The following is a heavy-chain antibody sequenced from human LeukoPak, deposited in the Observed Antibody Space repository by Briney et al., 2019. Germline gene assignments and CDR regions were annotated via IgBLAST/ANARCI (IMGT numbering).Heavy chain of an antibody. Sequence: PGGSLRLSCAASGFTFSSYWMSWVRQAPGKGLEWVANIKQDGSEKYYVDSVKGRFTISRDNAKNSLYLQMNSLRAEDTAVYYCARDRWFDGDAFDIWGQGTMVTVSS. CDR1: GFTFSSYW. CDR2: IKQDGSEK. CDR3: ARDRWFDGDAFDI. V-gene: IGHV3-7*01. J-gene: IGHJ3*02. D-gene: IGHD3-10*01.